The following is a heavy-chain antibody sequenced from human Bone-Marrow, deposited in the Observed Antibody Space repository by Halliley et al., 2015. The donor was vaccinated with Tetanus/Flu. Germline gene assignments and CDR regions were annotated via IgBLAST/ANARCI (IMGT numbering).Heavy chain of an antibody. J-gene: IGHJ6*02. Sequence: GLVKPSETLSLTCTVSGGSISSYYWSWIRQPPGKGLEWIGYISYSGSTNYNPSLKSRVTISVDKSKNQFSVNLRSVTAADTAVYYCAREAYSYYGMDVWGQGTTVIVSS. CDR3: AREAYSYYGMDV. CDR1: GGSISSYY. CDR2: ISYSGST. V-gene: IGHV4-59*01.